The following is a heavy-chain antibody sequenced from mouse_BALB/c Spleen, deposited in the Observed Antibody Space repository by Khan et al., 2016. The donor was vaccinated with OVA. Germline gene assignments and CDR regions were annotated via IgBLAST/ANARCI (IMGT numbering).Heavy chain of an antibody. CDR2: INPSNGYT. D-gene: IGHD2-14*01. CDR3: VRDGFYHRNDGWFAY. J-gene: IGHJ3*01. V-gene: IGHV1-4*01. CDR1: GYTFTSYK. Sequence: QVQLKESGAELARPGASVKMSCKASGYTFTSYKIRWIKKRPGEGLEWIGYINPSNGYTNYNQKFKDKATLTTDKSSTTAYLQLSRLTSDDSAVYNCVRDGFYHRNDGWFAYWGQGTLVTVSA.